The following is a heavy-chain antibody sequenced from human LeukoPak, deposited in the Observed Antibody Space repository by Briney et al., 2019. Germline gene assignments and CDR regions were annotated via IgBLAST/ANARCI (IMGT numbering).Heavy chain of an antibody. J-gene: IGHJ6*02. D-gene: IGHD4-17*01. CDR3: ARDGHNDYGDCGAYWYYGMDV. Sequence: GGSLRLSCAASGFTFSSYWMSWVRQAPGKGLEWVANIKQDGSEKYYVDSVKGRFTISRDNAKNSLYLQMNSLRAEDTAVYYCARDGHNDYGDCGAYWYYGMDVWGQGTTVTVSS. CDR2: IKQDGSEK. V-gene: IGHV3-7*01. CDR1: GFTFSSYW.